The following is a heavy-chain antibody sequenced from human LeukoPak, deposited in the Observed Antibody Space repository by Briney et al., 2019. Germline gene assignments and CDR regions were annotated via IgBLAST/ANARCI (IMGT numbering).Heavy chain of an antibody. Sequence: SETLSLTCTVSGYSISSPYYWGWIRQPPGKGLEWIGSMYHSGNTYYNPSLKSRVTISVDTSKNQFSLKLNSVTAADTAVYFCARVPKGGYYYDSSGYYSRGYYYYYMDVWGKGTTVTISS. CDR1: GYSISSPYY. D-gene: IGHD3-22*01. CDR2: MYHSGNT. V-gene: IGHV4-38-2*02. J-gene: IGHJ6*03. CDR3: ARVPKGGYYYDSSGYYSRGYYYYYMDV.